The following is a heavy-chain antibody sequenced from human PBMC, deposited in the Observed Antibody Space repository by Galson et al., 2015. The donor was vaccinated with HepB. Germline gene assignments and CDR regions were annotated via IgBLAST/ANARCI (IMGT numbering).Heavy chain of an antibody. CDR3: AKGDYDILGLSDY. CDR2: ISWDGGST. D-gene: IGHD3-9*01. V-gene: IGHV3-43*01. J-gene: IGHJ4*02. CDR1: GFTFDDYT. Sequence: SLRLSCAASGFTFDDYTMHWVRQAPGKGLEWVSLISWDGGSTYYADSVKGRFAISRDNSKNSLYLQMNSLRTEDTALYYCAKGDYDILGLSDYWGQGTLVTVSS.